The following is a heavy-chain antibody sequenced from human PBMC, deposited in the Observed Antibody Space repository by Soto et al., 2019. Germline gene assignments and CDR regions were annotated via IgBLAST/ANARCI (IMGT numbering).Heavy chain of an antibody. D-gene: IGHD3-22*01. V-gene: IGHV3-23*01. J-gene: IGHJ4*01. CDR3: TTDSYITIITVRFDY. Sequence: GGSLRLSCAASGFTFSSYAMSWVRQAPGKGLEWVSAISGSGGSTYYADSVKGRFTISRDNSKNTLYLEMNSLKTEDTGVYYCTTDSYITIITVRFDYWGHGTLVTVSS. CDR1: GFTFSSYA. CDR2: ISGSGGST.